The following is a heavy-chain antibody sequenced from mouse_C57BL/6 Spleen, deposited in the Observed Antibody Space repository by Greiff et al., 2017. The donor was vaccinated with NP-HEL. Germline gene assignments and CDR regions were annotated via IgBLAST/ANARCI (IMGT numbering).Heavy chain of an antibody. CDR2: IDPENGDT. CDR1: GFNIKDDY. CDR3: TTWTLDY. Sequence: PLQQSGAELVRPGASVKLSCTASGFNIKDDYMHWVKQRPEQGLEWIGWIDPENGDTEYASKFQGKATITADTSSNTAYLQLSSLTSEDTAVYYCTTWTLDYWGQGTTLTVSS. V-gene: IGHV14-4*01. J-gene: IGHJ2*01.